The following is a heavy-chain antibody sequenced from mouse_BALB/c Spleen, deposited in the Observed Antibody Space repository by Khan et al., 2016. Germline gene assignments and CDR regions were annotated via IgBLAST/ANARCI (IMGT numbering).Heavy chain of an antibody. V-gene: IGHV14-3*02. CDR2: IDPANGNT. Sequence: EVQLQESGAELVKPGASVKLSCTASGFNIKDTYMHWVKQRPEQGLEWIGRIDPANGNTKYDPKFQGKATITADTSSNTAYLQLSSLTSEDTAVCYCARRRYVGYFGYGDGGSALTVSS. D-gene: IGHD2-14*01. CDR1: GFNIKDTY. J-gene: IGHJ2*01. CDR3: ARRRYVGYFGY.